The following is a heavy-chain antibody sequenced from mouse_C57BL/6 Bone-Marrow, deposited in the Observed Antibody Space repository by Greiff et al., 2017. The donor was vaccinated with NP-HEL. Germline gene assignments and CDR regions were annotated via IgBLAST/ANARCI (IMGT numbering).Heavy chain of an antibody. CDR3: ARREGVYGSSPYWYFDV. V-gene: IGHV3-6*01. D-gene: IGHD1-1*01. CDR2: ISYDGSN. Sequence: EVKLMESGPGLVKPSQSLSLTCSVTGYSITSGYYWNWIRQFPGNKLEWMGYISYDGSNNYNPSLKNRISITRDTSKNQFFLKLNSVTTEDTATYYCARREGVYGSSPYWYFDVWGTGTTVTVSS. J-gene: IGHJ1*03. CDR1: GYSITSGYY.